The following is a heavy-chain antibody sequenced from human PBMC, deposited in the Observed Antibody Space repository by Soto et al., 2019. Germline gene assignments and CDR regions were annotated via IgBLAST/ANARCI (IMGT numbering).Heavy chain of an antibody. J-gene: IGHJ3*02. CDR1: GYSFTSYW. CDR2: IYPGDSDT. D-gene: IGHD6-19*01. CDR3: ARGRYISSGWYMDAFDI. Sequence: PGEPLKISWKGSGYSFTSYWIGWVRQMPGKGLEWMGIIYPGDSDTRYSPSFQGQVTISADKSISTAYLQWSSLKASDTAMYYCARGRYISSGWYMDAFDIWGQGTMVTVSS. V-gene: IGHV5-51*01.